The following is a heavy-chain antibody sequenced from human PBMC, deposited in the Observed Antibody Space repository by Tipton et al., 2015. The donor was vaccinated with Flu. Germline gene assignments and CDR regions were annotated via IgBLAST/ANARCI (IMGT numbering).Heavy chain of an antibody. D-gene: IGHD2-21*02. J-gene: IGHJ4*02. CDR3: AREGVVATSHLDF. CDR2: IHKTGST. Sequence: TLSLTCSVSGDSIGSDYFWAWIRQPPGKGLEWIGNIHKTGSTYYNASLKSRVSVSVDTSMNQFSLNLNSVTAADTAVYYCAREGVVATSHLDFWGRGTRVTVSS. CDR1: GDSIGSDYF. V-gene: IGHV4-38-2*02.